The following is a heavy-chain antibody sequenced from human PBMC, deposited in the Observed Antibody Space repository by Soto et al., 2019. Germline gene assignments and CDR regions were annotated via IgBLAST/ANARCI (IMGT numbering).Heavy chain of an antibody. J-gene: IGHJ6*02. V-gene: IGHV3-48*03. CDR3: ARDGSTETTNFHYAMDV. CDR1: GFTLSSYH. D-gene: IGHD4-17*01. Sequence: GGSLRLSCAASGFTLSSYHMDWVRQAPGKGLEWVSYINAGSSTIHYADSVKGRFTISRDNAKNSLYLQMDSLRAEDTAVYYCARDGSTETTNFHYAMDVWGQGTTVTVSS. CDR2: INAGSSTI.